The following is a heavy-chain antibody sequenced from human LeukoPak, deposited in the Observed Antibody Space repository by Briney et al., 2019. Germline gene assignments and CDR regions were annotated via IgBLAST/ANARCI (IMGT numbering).Heavy chain of an antibody. D-gene: IGHD3-10*01. CDR2: INHSGST. CDR1: GGSFSGYY. Sequence: KASETLSLTCAVYGGSFSGYYWSWIRQPPRKGLEWIGEINHSGSTNYNPSLKSRVTISVDTSKNQFSLKLSSVTAADTAVYYCARARHYYGSGSYYKAWGQGTLVTVSS. V-gene: IGHV4-34*01. J-gene: IGHJ5*02. CDR3: ARARHYYGSGSYYKA.